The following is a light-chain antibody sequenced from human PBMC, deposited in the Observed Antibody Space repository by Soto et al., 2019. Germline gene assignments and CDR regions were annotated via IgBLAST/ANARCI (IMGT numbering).Light chain of an antibody. CDR3: AAWDDSLNGEVV. J-gene: IGLJ2*01. Sequence: QSVLTQPPSASGTPGQRVTISCSGSSSNIGSNSVNWYQQVPGTAPKLLIYSTNQRPSGVPDRFSGSKSDTSASLAISGRQSEDEADYYCAAWDDSLNGEVVFGGGTKLTVL. CDR1: SSNIGSNS. CDR2: STN. V-gene: IGLV1-44*01.